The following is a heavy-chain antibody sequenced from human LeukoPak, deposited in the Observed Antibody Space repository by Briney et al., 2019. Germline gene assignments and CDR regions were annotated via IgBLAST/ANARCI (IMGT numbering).Heavy chain of an antibody. J-gene: IGHJ3*02. CDR3: ASSPDYGGNSVYAFDI. V-gene: IGHV1-69*04. CDR2: IIPILGIA. CDR1: GGTFSIYA. Sequence: SVTVSCKASGGTFSIYAISWVRQAPGQGLEWMGRIIPILGIANYAQKFQGRVTITADKSTSTAYMELSSLRSEDTAVYYCASSPDYGGNSVYAFDIWGQGTMVTVFS. D-gene: IGHD4-17*01.